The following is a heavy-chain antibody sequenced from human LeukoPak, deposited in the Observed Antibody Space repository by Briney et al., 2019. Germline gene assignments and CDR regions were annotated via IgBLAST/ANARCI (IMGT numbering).Heavy chain of an antibody. J-gene: IGHJ6*02. CDR1: GFTFSGFW. CDR2: ISGSGGST. D-gene: IGHD3-9*01. V-gene: IGHV3-23*01. Sequence: PGGSLRLSCAVSGFTFSGFWMSWSRQAPGKGLEWVSAISGSGGSTYYADSVKGRFTISRDNSKNTLYLQMNSLRAEDTAVYYCAKRDDILTGYYDYYYYGMDVWGQGTTVTVSS. CDR3: AKRDDILTGYYDYYYYGMDV.